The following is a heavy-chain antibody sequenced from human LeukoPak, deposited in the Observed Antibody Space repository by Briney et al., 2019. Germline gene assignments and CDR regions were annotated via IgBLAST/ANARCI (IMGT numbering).Heavy chain of an antibody. D-gene: IGHD1-26*01. CDR1: GYSFSSYA. CDR3: ARERDSGSYWDYYYYMDV. V-gene: IGHV1-69*05. CDR2: IIPIFGTA. J-gene: IGHJ6*03. Sequence: GASVKVSCKASGYSFSSYAISWVRQAPGQGLEWMGRIIPIFGTANYAQKFQGRVTITTDESTSTAYMELSSLRSEDTAVYYCARERDSGSYWDYYYYMDVWGKGTTVTVSS.